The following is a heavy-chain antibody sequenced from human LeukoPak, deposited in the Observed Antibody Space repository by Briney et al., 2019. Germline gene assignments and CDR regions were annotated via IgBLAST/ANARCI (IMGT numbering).Heavy chain of an antibody. CDR1: GFTFSSNY. D-gene: IGHD3/OR15-3a*01. J-gene: IGHJ4*02. CDR3: AREPGTDYRKYYFDY. Sequence: GGSLRLSCAASGFTFSSNYMSWVRQAPGMGLEWVSVIYSGGTTYYADSVKGRFTISRDNSKNMLYLQMNSLRAEDTAVYYCAREPGTDYRKYYFDYWGQGTLVTVSS. CDR2: IYSGGTT. V-gene: IGHV3-53*01.